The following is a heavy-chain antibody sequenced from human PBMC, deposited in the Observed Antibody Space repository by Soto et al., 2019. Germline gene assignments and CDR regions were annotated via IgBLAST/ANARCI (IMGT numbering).Heavy chain of an antibody. Sequence: GASVKVSCKASGGTFSSYAISWVRQAPGQGLEWMGGIIPIFGTANYAQKFQGRVTITADESTSTAYMELSSLRSEDTAVYYCARGDSSSSGPWDYYYGMDVWGQGTTVTVSS. CDR3: ARGDSSSSGPWDYYYGMDV. CDR1: GGTFSSYA. J-gene: IGHJ6*02. V-gene: IGHV1-69*13. CDR2: IIPIFGTA. D-gene: IGHD6-6*01.